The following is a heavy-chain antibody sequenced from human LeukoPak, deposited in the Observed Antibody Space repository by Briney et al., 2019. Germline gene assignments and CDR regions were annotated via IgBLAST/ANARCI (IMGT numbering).Heavy chain of an antibody. CDR1: GFSFSRYW. D-gene: IGHD3-3*01. CDR3: ARDGVAAPDY. V-gene: IGHV3-74*01. CDR2: INSDGRSI. J-gene: IGHJ4*02. Sequence: PGGSLRLSCAASGFSFSRYWMHWVRQVPGKGLVWVSRINSDGRSITYADSVKGRFTISRDNAKNTLYLQLNSLRAEDTAVYFCARDGVAAPDYWGQGTLVTVSS.